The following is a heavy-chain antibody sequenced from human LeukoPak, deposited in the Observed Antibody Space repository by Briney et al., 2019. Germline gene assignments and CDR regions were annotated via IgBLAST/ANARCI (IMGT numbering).Heavy chain of an antibody. CDR1: GYTFTGYY. J-gene: IGHJ4*02. D-gene: IGHD3-9*01. Sequence: ASVKVSCKASGYTFTGYYMHWVRQAPGQGLEWMGWINPNSGGTNYAQKFQGWVTMTRDTSISTAYMELSRLRSDDTAVYYCARDHYDVLTGYYDYWGQGTLVTVSS. V-gene: IGHV1-2*04. CDR2: INPNSGGT. CDR3: ARDHYDVLTGYYDY.